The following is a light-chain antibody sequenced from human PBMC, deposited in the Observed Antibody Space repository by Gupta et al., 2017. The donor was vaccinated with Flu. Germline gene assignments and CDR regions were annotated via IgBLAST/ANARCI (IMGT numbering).Light chain of an antibody. CDR3: AAWDDSRNGVV. J-gene: IGLJ2*01. Sequence: QSVLTQPPSASGTPGQRVTISCSGSSSNIGSNTVNCYQQLPGTAPKLLIYSNNQRPSGVPDRFSGSKSGTSASLSISGLQSEDEADYYCAAWDDSRNGVVFGGGTKLTVL. CDR1: SSNIGSNT. V-gene: IGLV1-44*01. CDR2: SNN.